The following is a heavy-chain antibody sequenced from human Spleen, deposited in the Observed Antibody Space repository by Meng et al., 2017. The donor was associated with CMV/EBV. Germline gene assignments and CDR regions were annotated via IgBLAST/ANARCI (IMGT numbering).Heavy chain of an antibody. J-gene: IGHJ5*02. CDR2: IYHSGST. CDR1: GGSISSSNW. V-gene: IGHV4-4*02. D-gene: IGHD6-6*01. CDR3: ARDTGYSSSWFDP. Sequence: CAVSGGSISSSNWWSWVRQPPGKGLEWIGEIYHSGSTNYNPSLKSRVTISVDKSKNQFSLKLSSVTAADTAVYYCARDTGYSSSWFDPWGQGTLVTVSS.